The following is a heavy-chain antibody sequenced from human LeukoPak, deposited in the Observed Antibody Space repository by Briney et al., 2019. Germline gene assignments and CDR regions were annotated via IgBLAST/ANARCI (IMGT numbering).Heavy chain of an antibody. V-gene: IGHV4-59*01. J-gene: IGHJ3*01. D-gene: IGHD3/OR15-3a*01. CDR3: ARGHLDFPF. CDR2: MYYSGST. CDR1: GGSMSGNY. Sequence: PSETLSLTCTVSGGSMSGNYWGWIRQPPGKGLEWIGYMYYSGSTTYNPSLESRVTISGDTSKNQFSLKLSSVTAADTAVYFCARGHLDFPFWGRGTMVTVSS.